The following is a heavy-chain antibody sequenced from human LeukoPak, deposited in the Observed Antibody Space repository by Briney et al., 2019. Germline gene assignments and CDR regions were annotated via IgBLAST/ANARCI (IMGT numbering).Heavy chain of an antibody. CDR1: GYTFTSYD. J-gene: IGHJ3*02. CDR2: MNPNSGNT. D-gene: IGHD3-3*01. CDR3: ARSKHYDDAFDI. V-gene: IGHV1-8*03. Sequence: ASVKVSCKASGYTFTSYDINWVRQATGQGLEWMGWMNPNSGNTGYAQKFQGRVTITRNTSISTAYMELSSLRSEDTAVYYCARSKHYDDAFDIWGQGTMVTVSS.